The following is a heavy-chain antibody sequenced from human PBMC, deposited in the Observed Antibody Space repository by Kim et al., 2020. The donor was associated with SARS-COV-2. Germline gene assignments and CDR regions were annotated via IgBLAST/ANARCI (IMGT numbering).Heavy chain of an antibody. CDR3: ARCYCSSTSCKYYFDY. CDR1: GFTFSSYG. D-gene: IGHD2-2*01. Sequence: GGSLRLSCAASGFTFSSYGMHWVRQAAGKGLEWVAIIWNDGIKKYYADSVKDRFIISRDNSRNTLYLQMNNLRAEDSAVYYCARCYCSSTSCKYYFDYWGQGTLVTVSS. J-gene: IGHJ4*02. V-gene: IGHV3-33*08. CDR2: IWNDGIKK.